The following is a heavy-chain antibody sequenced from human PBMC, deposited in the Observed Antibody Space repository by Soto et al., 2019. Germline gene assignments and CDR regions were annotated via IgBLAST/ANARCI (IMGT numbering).Heavy chain of an antibody. CDR3: AHRRDKKSTIFGVVIMASGWFDP. D-gene: IGHD3-3*01. Sequence: GPTLVNPTQTLTLTCTFSGFSLSTSGVGVGWIRQPPGKALEWLALIYWNDDKRYSPSLKSRLTITKDTSKNQVVLTMTNMDPVDTATYYCAHRRDKKSTIFGVVIMASGWFDPWGQGTLVTVSS. V-gene: IGHV2-5*01. J-gene: IGHJ5*02. CDR2: IYWNDDK. CDR1: GFSLSTSGVG.